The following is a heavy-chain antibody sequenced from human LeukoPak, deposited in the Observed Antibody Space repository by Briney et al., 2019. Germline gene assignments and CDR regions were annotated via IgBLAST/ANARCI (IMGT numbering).Heavy chain of an antibody. V-gene: IGHV4-39*01. CDR2: IYYSGST. D-gene: IGHD1-26*01. CDR3: ARQGGSYGDFDY. CDR1: GVSISSSSYY. Sequence: SETLSLTCTVSGVSISSSSYYWGRIPQPPGKGLEWIGSIYYSGSTYYNPSLKSRITISVDKSKNQFSLKQSSVTAADTAVYFCARQGGSYGDFDYWGQGTLVTVSS. J-gene: IGHJ4*02.